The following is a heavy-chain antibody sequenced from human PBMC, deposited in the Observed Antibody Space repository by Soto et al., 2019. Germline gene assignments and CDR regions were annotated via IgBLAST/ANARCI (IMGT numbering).Heavy chain of an antibody. CDR1: GFTFSSYG. J-gene: IGHJ4*02. D-gene: IGHD1-7*01. CDR3: ARGADNWNYYFDY. CDR2: IWYDGSNK. V-gene: IGHV3-33*01. Sequence: PGGSLRLSCAASGFTFSSYGMHWVRQAPGKGLEWVVVIWYDGSNKYYADSVKGRFTISRDNSKNTLYLQMNSLRAEDTAVYYCARGADNWNYYFDYWGQGTLVTVS.